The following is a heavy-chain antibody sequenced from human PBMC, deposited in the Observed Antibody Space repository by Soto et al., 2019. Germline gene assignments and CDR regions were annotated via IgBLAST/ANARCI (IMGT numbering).Heavy chain of an antibody. Sequence: QVQLVESGGGVVQWGGSVRLSCTASGFTFNSHTMHWVRQAPGEGLEWVAVISYDETNKYYAASVKDRFTISRDNSKKTVYLQMNSLGPEDTAVYYCAKGGGDQRYCDYWGQGTLVIVSS. V-gene: IGHV3-30*18. CDR1: GFTFNSHT. CDR3: AKGGGDQRYCDY. CDR2: ISYDETNK. J-gene: IGHJ4*02. D-gene: IGHD3-16*01.